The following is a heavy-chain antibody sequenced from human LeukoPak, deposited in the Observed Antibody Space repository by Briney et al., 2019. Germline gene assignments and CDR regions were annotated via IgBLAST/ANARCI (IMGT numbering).Heavy chain of an antibody. CDR1: GGSISSYY. V-gene: IGHV4-59*01. J-gene: IGHJ4*02. CDR3: ARDGYSLFDY. Sequence: PSETLSLTCTVSGGSISSYYWSWIRQPPGKGLEWIGYIYYSGSTNYNPSLKSRVTISVDTSKNQLSLKLSSVTAADTAVYYCARDGYSLFDYWGQGTLVTVSS. D-gene: IGHD5-24*01. CDR2: IYYSGST.